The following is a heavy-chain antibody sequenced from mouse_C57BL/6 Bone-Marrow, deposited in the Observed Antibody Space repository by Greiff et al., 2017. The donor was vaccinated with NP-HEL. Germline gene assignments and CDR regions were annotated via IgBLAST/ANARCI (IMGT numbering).Heavy chain of an antibody. D-gene: IGHD2-12*01. CDR2: ISNGGGST. J-gene: IGHJ4*01. CDR3: ARRRYNYAMDY. V-gene: IGHV5-12*01. Sequence: EVQLVESGGGLVQPGGSLKLSCAASGFTFSDYYMYWVRQTPEKRLEWVAYISNGGGSTYYPDTVKGRFTISRDNAKNTLYLQMSRLKSEDTAMYYCARRRYNYAMDYWGQGTSVTVSS. CDR1: GFTFSDYY.